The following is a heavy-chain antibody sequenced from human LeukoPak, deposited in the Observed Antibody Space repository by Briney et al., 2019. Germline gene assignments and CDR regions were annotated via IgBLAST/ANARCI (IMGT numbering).Heavy chain of an antibody. J-gene: IGHJ4*02. D-gene: IGHD3-22*01. V-gene: IGHV4-34*01. Sequence: PSETLSLTCAVYGGSFSGYYWSWIRQPPGKGLEWIGEINHSGSTNYNPSLKSRVTISVDTSKNQSSLKLSSVTAADTAVYYCARDLSSMTGDYWGQGTLVTVSS. CDR1: GGSFSGYY. CDR2: INHSGST. CDR3: ARDLSSMTGDY.